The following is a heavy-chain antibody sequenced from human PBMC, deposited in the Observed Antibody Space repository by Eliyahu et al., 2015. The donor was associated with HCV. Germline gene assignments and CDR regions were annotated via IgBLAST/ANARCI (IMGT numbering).Heavy chain of an antibody. J-gene: IGHJ4*02. Sequence: EVQLVESGGGXVQPGGSLRLSCAAXXFXFXSYSXNWVRQAPGKGLEWVSYISSSSSTIYYADSVKGRFTISRDNAKNSLYLQMNSLRDEDTAVYYCARDQGGRTAYYFDYWGQGTLVTVSS. CDR2: ISSSSSTI. CDR1: XFXFXSYS. CDR3: ARDQGGRTAYYFDY. D-gene: IGHD3-16*01. V-gene: IGHV3-48*02.